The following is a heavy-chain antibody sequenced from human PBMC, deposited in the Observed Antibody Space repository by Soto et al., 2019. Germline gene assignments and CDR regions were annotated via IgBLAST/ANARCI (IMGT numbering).Heavy chain of an antibody. CDR3: AKGKHWNGYGMDV. V-gene: IGHV3-23*01. CDR2: INNHGGNT. D-gene: IGHD1-1*01. CDR1: GFTVSSNY. Sequence: QSGGSLRLSCAASGFTVSSNYMSWVRQAPGKGLEWVSAINNHGGNTYSADSVKGRFAISRDNSKNTLYLQMNSLRAEDTAVYYCAKGKHWNGYGMDVWGQGTTVTVSS. J-gene: IGHJ6*02.